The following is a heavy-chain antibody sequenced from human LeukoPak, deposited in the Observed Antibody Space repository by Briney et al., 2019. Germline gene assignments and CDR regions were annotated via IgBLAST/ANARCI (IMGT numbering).Heavy chain of an antibody. CDR1: GFTFSSYA. D-gene: IGHD5-18*01. CDR2: ISGSGGST. V-gene: IGHV3-23*01. Sequence: PGGSLRLSCAASGFTFSSYAMSWVRQAPGKGLEWVSAISGSGGSTYYADSVKGRFTISRDNSKNTLYLQMNSLRAEDTAVYYCAKDGVYSYGYSYFDYWGQGTLVTVSS. CDR3: AKDGVYSYGYSYFDY. J-gene: IGHJ4*02.